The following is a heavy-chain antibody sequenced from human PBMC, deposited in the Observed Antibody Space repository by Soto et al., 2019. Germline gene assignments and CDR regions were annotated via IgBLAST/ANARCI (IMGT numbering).Heavy chain of an antibody. Sequence: SSVKVSCKASGYTFTNYGINWVRQAPGQGLEWMGWISVYNGKINYAQKVQGRVAMTTEISTSTAYMEVRSLRSDDTAVYDCARDRGRGYYESSGRCIDAVDVWG. CDR1: GYTFTNYG. J-gene: IGHJ3*01. V-gene: IGHV1-18*04. D-gene: IGHD3-22*01. CDR3: ARDRGRGYYESSGRCIDAVDV. CDR2: ISVYNGKI.